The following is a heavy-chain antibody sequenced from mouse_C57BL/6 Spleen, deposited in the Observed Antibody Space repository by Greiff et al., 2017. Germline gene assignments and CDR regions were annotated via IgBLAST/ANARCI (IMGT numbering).Heavy chain of an antibody. V-gene: IGHV1-82*01. CDR1: GYAFSSSW. CDR3: AEAGSAMDY. D-gene: IGHD4-1*01. CDR2: IFPEDGDN. J-gene: IGHJ4*01. Sequence: QVQLMESGPELVKPGASVTISCKASGYAFSSSWMNWVKQKPGKGLEWIGRIFPEDGDNNYNGKFKGKATLTADKSSSTSYMQLSSLTSEDSAVYGCAEAGSAMDYWGQGTSVTVSS.